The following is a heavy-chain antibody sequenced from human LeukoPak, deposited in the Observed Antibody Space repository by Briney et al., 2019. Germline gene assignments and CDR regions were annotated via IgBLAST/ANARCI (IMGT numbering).Heavy chain of an antibody. D-gene: IGHD3-10*01. CDR2: INPNSGGT. CDR1: GYTFTGYY. CDR3: AASDGHIKAGYYYYMDV. J-gene: IGHJ6*03. Sequence: RASVKVSCKASGYTFTGYYFHWVRQAPGQGLEWMGWINPNSGGTNYAQRFQGRVTLTWDTSISTAYMDLNRLTSDDTAVYYCAASDGHIKAGYYYYMDVWGKGTSVIVSS. V-gene: IGHV1-2*02.